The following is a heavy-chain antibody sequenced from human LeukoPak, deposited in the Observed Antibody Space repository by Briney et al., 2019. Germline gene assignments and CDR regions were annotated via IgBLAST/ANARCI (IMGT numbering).Heavy chain of an antibody. CDR3: ARAYVIVVPRYYFDY. CDR1: GYTFTSYY. Sequence: ASVKVSCKASGYTFTSYYMHWVRQAPGQGLEWMGIINPSGGSTSYAQKFQGRVTMTRDTSTCTVYMELSSLRSEDTAVYYCARAYVIVVPRYYFDYWGQGTLVTVSS. CDR2: INPSGGST. V-gene: IGHV1-46*01. D-gene: IGHD2-21*01. J-gene: IGHJ4*02.